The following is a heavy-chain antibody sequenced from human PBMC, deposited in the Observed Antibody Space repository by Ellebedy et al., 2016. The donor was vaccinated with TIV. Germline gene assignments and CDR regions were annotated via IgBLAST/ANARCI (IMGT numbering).Heavy chain of an antibody. D-gene: IGHD3-22*01. CDR2: IHPGDSEI. V-gene: IGHV5-51*01. Sequence: GESLKISCKGSGYSFTSYWIGWVRQMPGKGLEWMGIIHPGDSEIRYNPSLQGQVTISADKSISTAYLQWSSLKASDTAMYYCASHDRPDSGRYYYPLAFWGQGTQVTVSS. CDR3: ASHDRPDSGRYYYPLAF. J-gene: IGHJ4*02. CDR1: GYSFTSYW.